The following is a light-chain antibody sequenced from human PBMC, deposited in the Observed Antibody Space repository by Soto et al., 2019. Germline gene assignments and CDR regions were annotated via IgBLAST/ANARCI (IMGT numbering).Light chain of an antibody. CDR2: DAS. CDR1: QSVSSY. Sequence: EIVMPQSPATLSLSRLERATVSCSAIQSVSSYLAWYQQKPGQAPRLLIYDASNRATGIPARFSGSGSGTDFTLTISSLEPEDFAVYYCQQRSNWPPSITFGQGTRLEIK. J-gene: IGKJ5*01. V-gene: IGKV3-11*01. CDR3: QQRSNWPPSIT.